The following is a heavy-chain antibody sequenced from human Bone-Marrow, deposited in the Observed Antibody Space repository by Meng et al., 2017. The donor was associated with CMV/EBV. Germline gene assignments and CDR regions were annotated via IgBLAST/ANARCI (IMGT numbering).Heavy chain of an antibody. V-gene: IGHV1-2*02. CDR1: GYTFSDFY. J-gene: IGHJ6*02. CDR2: ISPHSGGT. CDR3: TGYSSSWSRGYYYYYGMDV. Sequence: ASVKVSCKASGYTFSDFYIYWVRQAPGQGLEWMGCISPHSGGTNYAQKFQGRVAMTRDTSISTAYLELSRLTSDDTAVYYCTGYSSSWSRGYYYYYGMDVWGQGTTVTVSS. D-gene: IGHD6-13*01.